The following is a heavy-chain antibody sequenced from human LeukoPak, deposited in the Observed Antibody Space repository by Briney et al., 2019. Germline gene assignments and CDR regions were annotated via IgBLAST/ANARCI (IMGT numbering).Heavy chain of an antibody. CDR2: IIPIFGTA. CDR1: GGTFSSYA. CDR3: ARARYSSSWDLGNWLDP. Sequence: SVKVSCKASGGTFSSYAISWVRQAPGQGLEWMGGIIPIFGTANYAQKFQGRVTMTRDTSTSTVYMELSSLRSEDTAVYYCARARYSSSWDLGNWLDPWGQGTLVTVSS. J-gene: IGHJ5*02. V-gene: IGHV1-69*05. D-gene: IGHD6-13*01.